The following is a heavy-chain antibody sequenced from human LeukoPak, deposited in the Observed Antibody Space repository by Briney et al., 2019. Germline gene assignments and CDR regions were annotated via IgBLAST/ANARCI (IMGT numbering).Heavy chain of an antibody. CDR1: GYTFTGYY. D-gene: IGHD3-10*01. Sequence: ASVKVSCKASGYTFTGYYMHWVRQAPGQGREGMGWINPNSGGTNYAQKFQGRVTMTRDTSISTAYMELSRLRSDDTAVYYCARAPSLYYGSGSYYVDYWGQGTLVTVSS. CDR3: ARAPSLYYGSGSYYVDY. J-gene: IGHJ4*02. V-gene: IGHV1-2*02. CDR2: INPNSGGT.